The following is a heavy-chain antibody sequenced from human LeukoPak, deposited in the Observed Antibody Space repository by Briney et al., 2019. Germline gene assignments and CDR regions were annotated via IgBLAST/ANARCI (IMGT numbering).Heavy chain of an antibody. Sequence: SETLSLTCTVSGGSISSGDYYWSWIRQPPGMGLEWIGYIYYSGSTYYNPSLKSRVTISVDTSKNQFSLKLSSVTAADTAVYYCARDRDGYNAFDYWGQGTLVTVSS. J-gene: IGHJ4*02. D-gene: IGHD5-24*01. CDR1: GGSISSGDYY. CDR3: ARDRDGYNAFDY. V-gene: IGHV4-30-4*08. CDR2: IYYSGST.